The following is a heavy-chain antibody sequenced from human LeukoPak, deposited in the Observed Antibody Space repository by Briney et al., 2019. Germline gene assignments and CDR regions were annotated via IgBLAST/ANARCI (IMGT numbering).Heavy chain of an antibody. Sequence: ASVKVSCKASGYTFTTYGISWVRQAPGQGLEWMGWISAYNGNTNYAQKLQGRVTMTTDTSTSTAYMELRSLRSEDTAVYYCATGLGLVRDYYVEGGIDPWGQGTLVTVSS. CDR3: ATGLGLVRDYYVEGGIDP. J-gene: IGHJ5*02. CDR2: ISAYNGNT. CDR1: GYTFTTYG. V-gene: IGHV1-18*01. D-gene: IGHD3-10*02.